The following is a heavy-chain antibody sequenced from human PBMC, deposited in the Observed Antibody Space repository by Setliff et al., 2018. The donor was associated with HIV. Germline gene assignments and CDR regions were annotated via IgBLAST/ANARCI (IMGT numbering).Heavy chain of an antibody. CDR3: ARDPPGSGFHLDY. Sequence: GGSLRLSCAASGFTVSSNYMSWVRQAPGKGLEWVSVIYSGGSTYYADSVKGRFTISRDNSKTTLYLQMNTLRVEDTAVYYCARDPPGSGFHLDYWGQGTPVTVSS. J-gene: IGHJ4*02. CDR1: GFTVSSNY. V-gene: IGHV3-66*01. D-gene: IGHD5-12*01. CDR2: IYSGGST.